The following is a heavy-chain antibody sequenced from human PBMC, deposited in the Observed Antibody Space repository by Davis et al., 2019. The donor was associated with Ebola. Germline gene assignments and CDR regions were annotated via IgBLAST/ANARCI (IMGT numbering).Heavy chain of an antibody. D-gene: IGHD1-26*01. V-gene: IGHV4-39*01. Sequence: SETLSLTCTVSGCSISTSLYYRGCSRQPPGKGLEWIWSIYYSGTTYYIPSLKSRVTISVDTSKNQFSLKLSSVTAADTAVYCCARHLRRGSYSGWCDPWGQGSLVSVSS. CDR2: IYYSGTT. CDR3: ARHLRRGSYSGWCDP. J-gene: IGHJ5*02. CDR1: GCSISTSLYY.